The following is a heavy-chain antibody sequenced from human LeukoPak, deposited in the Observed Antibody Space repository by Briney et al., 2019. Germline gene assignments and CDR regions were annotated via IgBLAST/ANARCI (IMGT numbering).Heavy chain of an antibody. D-gene: IGHD2-8*02. Sequence: GGSLRLSCAASGFTFSSYDMSWVRQAPGKGLEWVSVIYSGGSTYYADSVKGRFTISRDNSKNTLYLQMNSLRAEDTAVYYCARSYSRYWYYFDYWGQGTLVTVSS. CDR1: GFTFSSYD. V-gene: IGHV3-53*01. CDR3: ARSYSRYWYYFDY. CDR2: IYSGGST. J-gene: IGHJ4*02.